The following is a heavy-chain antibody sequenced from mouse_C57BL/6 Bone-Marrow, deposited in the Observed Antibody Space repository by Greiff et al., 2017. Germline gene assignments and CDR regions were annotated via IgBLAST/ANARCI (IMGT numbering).Heavy chain of an antibody. CDR1: GFTFSSYA. Sequence: EVQGVESGGGLVKPGGSLKLSCAASGFTFSSYAMSWVRQTPEKRLEWVATISDGGSYTYYPDNVKGRFTISRDNAKNNLYLQMSHLKSEDTAMYYCASYDYDGDFDYWGQGTTLTVSS. CDR2: ISDGGSYT. V-gene: IGHV5-4*01. J-gene: IGHJ2*01. CDR3: ASYDYDGDFDY. D-gene: IGHD2-4*01.